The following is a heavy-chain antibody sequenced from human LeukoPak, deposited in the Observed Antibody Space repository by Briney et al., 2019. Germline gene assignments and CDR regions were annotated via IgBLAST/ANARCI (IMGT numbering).Heavy chain of an antibody. J-gene: IGHJ4*02. V-gene: IGHV3-7*01. D-gene: IGHD6-19*01. CDR3: ARDTLYSSGWDLDY. CDR1: GFTFNYYW. Sequence: GSLRLSCAASGFTFNYYWMSWVRQAPGKGLEWVANIKHDGSEEYYVDSVKGRFTISRDNAKKSLYLQMDSLRAEDTAIYYCARDTLYSSGWDLDYWGQGTLVTVSS. CDR2: IKHDGSEE.